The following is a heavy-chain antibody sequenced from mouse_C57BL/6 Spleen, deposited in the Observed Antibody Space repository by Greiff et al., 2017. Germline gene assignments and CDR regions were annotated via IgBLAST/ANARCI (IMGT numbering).Heavy chain of an antibody. CDR1: GYTFTSYG. D-gene: IGHD2-1*01. CDR2: IYPRSGNT. J-gene: IGHJ2*01. CDR3: AREGPYGNPYFDY. V-gene: IGHV1-81*01. Sequence: QVHVKQSGAELARPGASVKLSCKASGYTFTSYGISWVKQRTGQGLEWIGEIYPRSGNTYYNEKFKGKATLTADKSSSTAYMELRSLTSEDSAVYFCAREGPYGNPYFDYWGQGTTLTVSS.